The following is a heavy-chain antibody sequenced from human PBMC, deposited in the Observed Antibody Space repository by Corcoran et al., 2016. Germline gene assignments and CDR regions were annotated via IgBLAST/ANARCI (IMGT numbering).Heavy chain of an antibody. J-gene: IGHJ4*02. V-gene: IGHV5-51*01. CDR3: ARSPPRANSPIFDY. D-gene: IGHD1-7*01. Sequence: EVQLGQAVAEVTRPGESLKISCKGSGYSFTSYWIGWVRQMPGKGLECMGILYPGDSDTRYSPSFQGPVTMSADKSIRTAYLQWSSLKVSDSAIYYGARSPPRANSPIFDYWGQATLVTVPS. CDR1: GYSFTSYW. CDR2: LYPGDSDT.